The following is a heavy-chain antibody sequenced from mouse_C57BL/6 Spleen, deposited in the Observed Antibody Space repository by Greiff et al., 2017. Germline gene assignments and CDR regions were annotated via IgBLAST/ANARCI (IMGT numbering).Heavy chain of an antibody. Sequence: VKLVESGAELMKPGASVKLSCKATGYTFTGYWIEWVKQRPGHGLEWIGEILPGSGSTNYNEKFKGKATFTADTSSNTAYMQLSSLTTEDSAIYYCARGRITTVVAPHYFDYWGQGTTLTVSS. J-gene: IGHJ2*01. CDR1: GYTFTGYW. V-gene: IGHV1-9*01. CDR3: ARGRITTVVAPHYFDY. D-gene: IGHD1-1*01. CDR2: ILPGSGST.